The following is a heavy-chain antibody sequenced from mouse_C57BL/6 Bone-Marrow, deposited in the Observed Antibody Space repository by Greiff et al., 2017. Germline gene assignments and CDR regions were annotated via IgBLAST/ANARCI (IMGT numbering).Heavy chain of an antibody. Sequence: QVQLKQPGAELVMPGASVKLSCKASGYTFTSYWMHWVKQRPGQGLEWIGEIDPSDSYTNYNQKFKGKSTLTVDKSSSTAYMQLSSLTSEDSAVYYYAGSGDYDGKYYDVDYWGQGTTVTVSA. V-gene: IGHV1-69*01. CDR2: IDPSDSYT. CDR1: GYTFTSYW. D-gene: IGHD2-4*01. CDR3: AGSGDYDGKYYDVDY. J-gene: IGHJ4*01.